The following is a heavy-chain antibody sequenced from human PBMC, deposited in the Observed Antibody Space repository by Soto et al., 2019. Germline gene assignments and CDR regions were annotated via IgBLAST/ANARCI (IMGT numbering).Heavy chain of an antibody. CDR3: ARSAITLFGVVSIPSHYYSEMDV. Sequence: QVQLVQSGAEVKKPGSSVKVSCNASGGTFNRYAISWVRQAPGQGLEWMGGIIPIFGIGNDAQRFQGRVTLTADESTGTAYMELSSLRSEDPGVYYCARSAITLFGVVSIPSHYYSEMDVWGQGTTVTVSS. CDR2: IIPIFGIG. V-gene: IGHV1-69*01. D-gene: IGHD3-3*01. J-gene: IGHJ6*02. CDR1: GGTFNRYA.